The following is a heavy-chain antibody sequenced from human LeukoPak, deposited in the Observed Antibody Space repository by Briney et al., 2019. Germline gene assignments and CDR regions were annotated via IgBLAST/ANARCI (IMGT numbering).Heavy chain of an antibody. V-gene: IGHV3-23*01. CDR2: ISGSGGST. CDR1: GFTFSSYA. D-gene: IGHD2-2*01. Sequence: PGGSLRLSCAASGFTFSSYAMSWVRQAPGKGLEWVSAISGSGGSTYYADSVKGRFTISRDNAKNSLYLQMNSLRAEDTAVYYCVRGCSSTSCKPLWGQGTMVTVSS. J-gene: IGHJ3*01. CDR3: VRGCSSTSCKPL.